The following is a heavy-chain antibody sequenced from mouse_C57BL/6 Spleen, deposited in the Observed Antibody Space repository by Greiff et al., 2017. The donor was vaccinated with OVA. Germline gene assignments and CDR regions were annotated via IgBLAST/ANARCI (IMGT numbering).Heavy chain of an antibody. D-gene: IGHD1-1*01. CDR1: GYTFTDYE. CDR3: TREGITTVVGDY. V-gene: IGHV1-15*01. Sequence: VKLMESGAELVRPGASVTLSCKASGYTFTDYEMHWVKQTPVHGLEWIGAIDPETGGTAYNQKFKGKAILTADKSSSTAYMELRSLTSEDSAVYYCTREGITTVVGDYWGQGTTLTVSS. J-gene: IGHJ2*01. CDR2: IDPETGGT.